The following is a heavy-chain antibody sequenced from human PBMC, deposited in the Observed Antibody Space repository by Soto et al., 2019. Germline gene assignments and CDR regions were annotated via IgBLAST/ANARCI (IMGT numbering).Heavy chain of an antibody. CDR3: ARSPMGATYFDY. J-gene: IGHJ4*02. CDR1: GFTVSSNY. CDR2: IYSGGST. D-gene: IGHD1-26*01. V-gene: IGHV3-53*01. Sequence: EVQLVESGGGLIQPGGSLRLSCAASGFTVSSNYMSWVRQAPGKGLEWVSVIYSGGSTYYADSVKCRFTISRDNSKNTLDLQMNSLTAEDTAVYYCARSPMGATYFDYWGQGTLVTVSS.